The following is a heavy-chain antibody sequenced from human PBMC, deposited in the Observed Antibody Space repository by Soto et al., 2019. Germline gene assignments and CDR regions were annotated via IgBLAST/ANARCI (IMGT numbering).Heavy chain of an antibody. J-gene: IGHJ6*02. Sequence: QVQLVQSGADVKKPGSSVNVSCKASGGTLNYNTFSWVRQAPGQGLEWIGGIVTVFGTANHAPKFQDRVTITADESTRTVYMELSSLRSEDTAVYYCARNGAYTSSQFGMDVWGQGTTVTVSS. D-gene: IGHD6-13*01. CDR3: ARNGAYTSSQFGMDV. V-gene: IGHV1-69*01. CDR1: GGTLNYNT. CDR2: IVTVFGTA.